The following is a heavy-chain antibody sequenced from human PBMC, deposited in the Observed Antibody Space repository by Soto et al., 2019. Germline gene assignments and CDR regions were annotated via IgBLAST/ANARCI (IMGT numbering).Heavy chain of an antibody. J-gene: IGHJ5*02. D-gene: IGHD2-2*01. CDR1: GDSISGGASF. Sequence: SETLSLTCTVSGDSISGGASFWSWIRQPPGKGLEWIANVYYSGSSCYNPSLKSRLTISVDTTKNQFSLQLKSMTAADTAVYYCATLSCTSSTCYFPGWFDPCGQGTLVTVCS. CDR2: VYYSGSS. CDR3: ATLSCTSSTCYFPGWFDP. V-gene: IGHV4-31*03.